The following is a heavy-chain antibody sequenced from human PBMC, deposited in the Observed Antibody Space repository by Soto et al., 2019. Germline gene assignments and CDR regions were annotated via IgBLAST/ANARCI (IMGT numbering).Heavy chain of an antibody. J-gene: IGHJ4*02. CDR1: GFTLSSYA. V-gene: IGHV3-30-3*01. CDR3: ASWADTVSLFDY. CDR2: ISYDGSNK. D-gene: IGHD5-18*01. Sequence: PGGSLRLSCAASGFTLSSYAMHWVRQAPGKGLEWVAVISYDGSNKYYADSVKGRFTISRDNSKNTLYLQMNSLRAEDTAVYYCASWADTVSLFDYWGQGTLVTVSS.